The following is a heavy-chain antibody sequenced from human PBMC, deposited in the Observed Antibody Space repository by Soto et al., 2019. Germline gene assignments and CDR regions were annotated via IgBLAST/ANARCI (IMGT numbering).Heavy chain of an antibody. V-gene: IGHV3-72*01. J-gene: IGHJ3*02. CDR2: TRNKANSYTT. CDR1: GFTFSDHY. CDR3: LHAYDSSGFPWTRSVDI. D-gene: IGHD3-22*01. Sequence: GESLRLACAASGFTFSDHYMDWVRQAPGKGLEWVGRTRNKANSYTTEYAASVKGRFTISRDDSKNSLYLQMNRLKNEDTAVYYVLHAYDSSGFPWTRSVDIGGQGSIVAVS.